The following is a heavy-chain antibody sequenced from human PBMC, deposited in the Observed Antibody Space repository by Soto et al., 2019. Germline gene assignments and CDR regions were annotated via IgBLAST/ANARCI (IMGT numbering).Heavy chain of an antibody. D-gene: IGHD3-3*01. CDR2: INPNSGGT. CDR3: ARVGLRFLEWLLPNDAFDI. J-gene: IGHJ3*02. V-gene: IGHV1-2*04. CDR1: GYTFTGYY. Sequence: ASVKVSCKASGYTFTGYYMHWVRQAPGQGLEWMGWINPNSGGTNYAQKFQGWVTMTRDTSISTAYMELSRLRSDDTAVYYCARVGLRFLEWLLPNDAFDIWGQGPMVTVS.